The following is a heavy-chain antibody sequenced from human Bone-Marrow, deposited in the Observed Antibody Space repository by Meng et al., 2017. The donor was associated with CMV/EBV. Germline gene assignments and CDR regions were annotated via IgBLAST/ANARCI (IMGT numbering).Heavy chain of an antibody. CDR1: GYTFTGYY. CDR3: AGMRMPGPYYYYGMDV. D-gene: IGHD1-14*01. CDR2: INPNSGGT. V-gene: IGHV1-2*02. Sequence: ASVKVSCKASGYTFTGYYMHWVRQAPGQGLEWMGWINPNSGGTNYAQKFQGRVTMTRDTSISTAYMELSRLRSDDTAVYYCAGMRMPGPYYYYGMDVWGQGTTVTVYS. J-gene: IGHJ6*01.